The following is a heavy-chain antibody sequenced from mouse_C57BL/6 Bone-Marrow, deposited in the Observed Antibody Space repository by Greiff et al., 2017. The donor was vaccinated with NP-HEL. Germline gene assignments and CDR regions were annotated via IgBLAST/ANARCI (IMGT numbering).Heavy chain of an antibody. Sequence: VQLQQSGPELVKPGASVKISCKASGYAFSSSWMNWVKQRPGKGLEWIGRIYPGDGDTNYNGKFKGKATLTADKSSSTAYMQLSSLTSEDSAVYFCARSINITTVVATDYWGQGTTLTVSS. CDR1: GYAFSSSW. CDR3: ARSINITTVVATDY. D-gene: IGHD1-1*01. J-gene: IGHJ2*01. CDR2: IYPGDGDT. V-gene: IGHV1-82*01.